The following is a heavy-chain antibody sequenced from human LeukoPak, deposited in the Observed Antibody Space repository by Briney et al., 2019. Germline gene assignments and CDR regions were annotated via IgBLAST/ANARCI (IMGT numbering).Heavy chain of an antibody. CDR2: IYYSGST. D-gene: IGHD3-3*01. J-gene: IGHJ4*02. CDR1: GGSISSYY. CDR3: TSNGYYSLDH. V-gene: IGHV4-59*12. Sequence: PSETLSLTCTVSGGSISSYYWSWIRQPPGKGLEWIGYIYYSGSTNYNPSLKSRVTISLDKSKNQFSLKLSSVTVADTAVYYCTSNGYYSLDHWGQGTLVTVSS.